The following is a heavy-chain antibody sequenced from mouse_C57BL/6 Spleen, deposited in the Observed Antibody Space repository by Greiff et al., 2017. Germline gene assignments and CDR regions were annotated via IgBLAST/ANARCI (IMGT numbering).Heavy chain of an antibody. V-gene: IGHV14-2*01. CDR3: ARSYSNYDYFDY. CDR2: IDPEDGET. CDR1: GFNIKDYY. Sequence: EVQLQQAGAELVKPGASVQLSCTASGFNIKDYYMHWGKQRTEQGLEGIGRIDPEDGETKYAPKFQGKATITADTSSNTAYLQLSSLTSEDTAVYYCARSYSNYDYFDYWGQGTTLTVSS. J-gene: IGHJ2*01. D-gene: IGHD2-5*01.